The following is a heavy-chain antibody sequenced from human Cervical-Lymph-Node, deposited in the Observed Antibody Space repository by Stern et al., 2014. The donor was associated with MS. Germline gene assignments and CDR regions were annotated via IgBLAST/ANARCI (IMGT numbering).Heavy chain of an antibody. CDR3: AKENPAFDY. J-gene: IGHJ4*02. CDR1: GFIFRNHG. CDR2: ISNDGSDK. V-gene: IGHV3-30*18. D-gene: IGHD1-14*01. Sequence: MQLVESGGGVVQPGTSLRLSCVASGFIFRNHGIHWVRQAPGQGLEWVALISNDGSDKQYADSVKGRFTISRDNSKNTLYLQMNSLRVEDTAVYYCAKENPAFDYWGQGTPVTVSS.